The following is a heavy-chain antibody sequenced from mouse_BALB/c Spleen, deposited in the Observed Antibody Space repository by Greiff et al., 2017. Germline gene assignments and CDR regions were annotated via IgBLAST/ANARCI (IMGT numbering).Heavy chain of an antibody. J-gene: IGHJ3*01. Sequence: VQLQESGPGLVKPSQSLSLTCSVTGYSITSGYYWNWIRQFPGNNLEWMGYISYDGSNNYNPSLKNRISITRDTSKNQFFLKLNSVTTEDTATYYCARWLPSWFAYWGQGTLVTVSA. D-gene: IGHD2-2*01. CDR3: ARWLPSWFAY. V-gene: IGHV3-6*02. CDR1: GYSITSGYY. CDR2: ISYDGSN.